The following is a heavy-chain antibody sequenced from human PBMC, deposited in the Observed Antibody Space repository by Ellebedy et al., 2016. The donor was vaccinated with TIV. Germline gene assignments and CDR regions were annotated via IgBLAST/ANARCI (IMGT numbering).Heavy chain of an antibody. J-gene: IGHJ6*02. V-gene: IGHV3-33*01. Sequence: GESLKISCAASGFTFRSYGMHWVRQAPGKGLEWVAVIWSDGSNKYYGDSVKGRFTISRDNSKNTLSLQMNSLRAEDPAVYDCARRIAARPDYYYAMDVWGQGTTVTVAS. D-gene: IGHD6-6*01. CDR2: IWSDGSNK. CDR3: ARRIAARPDYYYAMDV. CDR1: GFTFRSYG.